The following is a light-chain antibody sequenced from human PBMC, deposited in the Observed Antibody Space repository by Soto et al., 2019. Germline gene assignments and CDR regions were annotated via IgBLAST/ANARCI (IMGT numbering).Light chain of an antibody. CDR2: ANT. Sequence: QSVLTQPPSVSGAPGQRVTISCTGSSSNLGAGYDVHWYQQLPGTAPKLLMYANTNRPSGVPDRFSGSKSGTSASLAITGLQAEDEAVYYCHSYDSGLSGHVLFGGGTKLTVL. CDR3: HSYDSGLSGHVL. CDR1: SSNLGAGYD. V-gene: IGLV1-40*01. J-gene: IGLJ2*01.